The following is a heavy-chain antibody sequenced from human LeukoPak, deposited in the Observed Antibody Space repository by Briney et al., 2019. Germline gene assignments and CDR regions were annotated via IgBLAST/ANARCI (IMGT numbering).Heavy chain of an antibody. CDR3: TTGDPMVRGVLDD. J-gene: IGHJ4*02. Sequence: PGGSLRLSCAASGFTFSNAWMSWVRQAPGQGLEWVGRITSKTDGGTTDYAAPVKGRFTISRYNSKNTLYLQMNSLKTEATAVYYGTTGDPMVRGVLDDWGQGTLVTVSS. CDR2: ITSKTDGGTT. D-gene: IGHD3-10*01. V-gene: IGHV3-15*01. CDR1: GFTFSNAW.